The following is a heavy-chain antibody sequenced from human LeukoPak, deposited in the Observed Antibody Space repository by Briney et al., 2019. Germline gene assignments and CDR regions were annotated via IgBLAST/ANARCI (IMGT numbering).Heavy chain of an antibody. CDR1: GFTFRSYG. V-gene: IGHV3-33*06. J-gene: IGHJ4*02. CDR2: IWYDGSNK. CDR3: AKDLTAHYYDSSGYYS. D-gene: IGHD3-22*01. Sequence: PGRSLRLSCAASGFTFRSYGMHWVRQAPGKGLEWVAVIWYDGSNKYYADSVKGRFTISRDNSKNTLYLQMNSLRAEDTAVYYCAKDLTAHYYDSSGYYSWGQGTLVTVSS.